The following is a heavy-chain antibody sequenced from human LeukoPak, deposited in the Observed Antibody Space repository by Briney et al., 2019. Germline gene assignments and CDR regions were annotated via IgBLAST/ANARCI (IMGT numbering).Heavy chain of an antibody. CDR3: ARARGNTYGYFEY. J-gene: IGHJ4*02. CDR2: INGDASST. V-gene: IGHV3-74*01. D-gene: IGHD5-18*01. CDR1: GLTLSGYW. Sequence: GGSLKLSWPPSGLTLSGYWMHWVRQAPGKGLVWFSRINGDASSTSYADSVKGRFTISRDNAKSTLYLQMNSLRVEDTAVYYCARARGNTYGYFEYWGQGTLVTVSS.